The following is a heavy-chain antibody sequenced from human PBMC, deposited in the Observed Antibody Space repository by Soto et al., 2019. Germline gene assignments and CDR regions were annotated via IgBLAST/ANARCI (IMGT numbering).Heavy chain of an antibody. J-gene: IGHJ4*02. CDR1: GFMFSSYG. Sequence: PGRSLRRSCSAAGFMFSSYGMSWVRQEPGEGLQWVATIHRSGGSTNYAESVSGRFTTSRDNARDTLYLQMNSLRAEDTAVYYCAKEPSTGPPDCRGQGALVTVSS. D-gene: IGHD3-9*01. V-gene: IGHV3-23*01. CDR3: AKEPSTGPPDC. CDR2: IHRSGGST.